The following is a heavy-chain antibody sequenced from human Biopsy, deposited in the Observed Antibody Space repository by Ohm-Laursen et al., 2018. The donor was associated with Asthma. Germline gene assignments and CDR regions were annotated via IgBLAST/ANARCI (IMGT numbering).Heavy chain of an antibody. V-gene: IGHV3-23*01. Sequence: SLRLSCAASGFAFNNSSMTWVRQAPGKGLEWVSSISASGVRTFYADSVKGRVTISRDNAKNSLFLQMNSLRAEDTAVYYCARLIPGNSDYWGQGTLVTVSS. CDR2: ISASGVRT. CDR1: GFAFNNSS. D-gene: IGHD2-21*01. J-gene: IGHJ4*02. CDR3: ARLIPGNSDY.